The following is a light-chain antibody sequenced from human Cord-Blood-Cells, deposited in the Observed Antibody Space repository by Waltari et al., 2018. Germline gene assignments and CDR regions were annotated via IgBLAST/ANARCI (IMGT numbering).Light chain of an antibody. V-gene: IGKV4-1*01. CDR2: WAS. Sequence: DIVMTQSPDSLDVSLGERATINFTSGQSVLYSSNNKNYLAWYQQKPGQPPKLLIYWASTRESGVPDRFSGSGSGTDFTLTISSLQAEDVAVYYCQQYYSTPWTFGQGTKVEIK. J-gene: IGKJ1*01. CDR1: QSVLYSSNNKNY. CDR3: QQYYSTPWT.